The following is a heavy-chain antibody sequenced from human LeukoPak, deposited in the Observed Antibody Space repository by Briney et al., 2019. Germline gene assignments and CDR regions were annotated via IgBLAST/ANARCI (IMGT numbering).Heavy chain of an antibody. CDR3: ARDQEYSSSLDY. V-gene: IGHV3-7*01. CDR2: IKQDGSEK. D-gene: IGHD6-6*01. CDR1: GFTFSNLW. Sequence: GGSLRLSCAASGFTFSNLWMSWVRQAPGKGLKWVANIKQDGSEKYYVDSVKGRFTISRDNAQNSLYLQMNSLRAEDTAVYYCARDQEYSSSLDYWGQGTLVTVSS. J-gene: IGHJ4*02.